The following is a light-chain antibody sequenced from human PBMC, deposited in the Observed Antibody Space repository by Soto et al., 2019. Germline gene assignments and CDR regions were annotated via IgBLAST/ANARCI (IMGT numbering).Light chain of an antibody. CDR3: SSYTSSSTPFYV. J-gene: IGLJ1*01. CDR1: SSDVGGYNY. Sequence: QSALTQPASVSGSPGQSITISCTGTSSDVGGYNYVSWYQQHPGKAPKLMIYDVSNRPSGFSNRFSGSKSGNTASLTIAGLQADDEADYYCSSYTSSSTPFYVFGTGTKVTVL. V-gene: IGLV2-14*01. CDR2: DVS.